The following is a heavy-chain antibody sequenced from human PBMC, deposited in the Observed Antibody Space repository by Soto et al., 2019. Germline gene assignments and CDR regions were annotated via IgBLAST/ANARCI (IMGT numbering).Heavy chain of an antibody. CDR1: GFDFKTYG. V-gene: IGHV3-33*01. Sequence: QGHLVESGGGVVQPGRSLRLSCVASGFDFKTYGMHWVRQAPGKGLEWVAVIGFDGTNIHYSDSVRGRFSISRDNSENTVSLQMNSLRVEDTVLYYCVRTACVINNCSYRGVRWGQGTLVTV. J-gene: IGHJ4*02. CDR3: VRTACVINNCSYRGVR. CDR2: IGFDGTNI. D-gene: IGHD3-10*01.